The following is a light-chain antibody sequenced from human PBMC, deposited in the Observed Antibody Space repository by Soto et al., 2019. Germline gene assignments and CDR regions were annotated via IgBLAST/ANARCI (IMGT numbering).Light chain of an antibody. Sequence: DIQVTQSPSTLSASVGDRVTITCRASQSIGSWLAWSQQKPGKAPNLLIYKASILESGVPSRFSSSGSGTEFTLTISSLQPDDSATYYGQQYKGWFVQGTKVEIK. J-gene: IGKJ1*01. V-gene: IGKV1-5*03. CDR1: QSIGSW. CDR3: QQYKGW. CDR2: KAS.